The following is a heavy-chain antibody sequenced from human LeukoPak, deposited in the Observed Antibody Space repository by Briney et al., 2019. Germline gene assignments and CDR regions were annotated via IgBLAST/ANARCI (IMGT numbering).Heavy chain of an antibody. V-gene: IGHV4-39*07. Sequence: SETLSLTCTVSGDSISSGSYYWGWIRRPPGKGLEWIGNIYYRGNTYFNPSLKSRVIISVDTSKNQFSLKLTSVTAADTAVYYCARAHRLVLHYFDSWGQGTLVTVSS. CDR1: GDSISSGSYY. J-gene: IGHJ4*02. CDR2: IYYRGNT. D-gene: IGHD2-15*01. CDR3: ARAHRLVLHYFDS.